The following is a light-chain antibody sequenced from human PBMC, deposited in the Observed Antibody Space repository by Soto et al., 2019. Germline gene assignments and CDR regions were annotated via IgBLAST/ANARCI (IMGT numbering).Light chain of an antibody. J-gene: IGKJ3*01. Sequence: DIVMTQSPLSLPVTPGEPASISCRSSQSLLHSNGYNYLDWYLQKPGQSPQLLIYLGSNRASGVPDRFSGSGSGTDFTLTISSLEPEDFAVYYCQQRSNWPPITFGPGTKVDIK. V-gene: IGKV2-28*01. CDR2: LGS. CDR1: QSLLHSNGYNY. CDR3: QQRSNWPPIT.